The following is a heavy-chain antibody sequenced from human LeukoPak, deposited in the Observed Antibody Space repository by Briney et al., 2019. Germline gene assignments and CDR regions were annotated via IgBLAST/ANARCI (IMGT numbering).Heavy chain of an antibody. J-gene: IGHJ6*03. D-gene: IGHD3-3*01. CDR1: GFTFSSDW. Sequence: PGGSLRLSCAASGFTFSSDWMHWVHQAPGKGLVWVSRINSDGSSTSYADSVKGRFTISRDNAKNTLYLQMNSLRAEDTAVYYCARVSYDFWSGYGYYYYYYMDVWGKGTTVTVSS. CDR3: ARVSYDFWSGYGYYYYYYMDV. CDR2: INSDGSST. V-gene: IGHV3-74*01.